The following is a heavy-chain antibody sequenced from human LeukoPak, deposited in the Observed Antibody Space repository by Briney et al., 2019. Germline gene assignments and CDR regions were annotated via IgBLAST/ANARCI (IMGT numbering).Heavy chain of an antibody. CDR1: GGSVSGDY. CDR3: AKETVEVPADDWFGP. V-gene: IGHV4-59*02. J-gene: IGHJ5*02. CDR2: IHYTGRT. D-gene: IGHD2-21*02. Sequence: PSETLSLTCTVSGGSVSGDYWSWIRQTPGKGLEWIGYIHYTGRTSYNPSLKSRVTMSLDTSMNQFSPRLASVTAADTAVYYCAKETVEVPADDWFGPWGQGTLVTVSS.